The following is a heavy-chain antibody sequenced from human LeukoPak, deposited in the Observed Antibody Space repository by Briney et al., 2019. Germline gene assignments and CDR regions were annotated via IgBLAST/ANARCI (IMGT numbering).Heavy chain of an antibody. CDR2: ISGSGGST. V-gene: IGHV3-23*01. CDR3: AKGAFGAYSAFDI. CDR1: GFTFSSDA. J-gene: IGHJ3*02. D-gene: IGHD3-10*01. Sequence: PGGSLRLSCAASGFTFSSDAMSWVRQPPGEGREWVSAISGSGGSTYYADSMKGRFTTSTDNSKNTLYMQMNSLRAEDTAVYYCAKGAFGAYSAFDIWGQGTMVTVSS.